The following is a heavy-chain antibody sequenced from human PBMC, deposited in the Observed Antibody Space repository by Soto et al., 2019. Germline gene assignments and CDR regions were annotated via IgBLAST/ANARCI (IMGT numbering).Heavy chain of an antibody. D-gene: IGHD2-2*01. V-gene: IGHV3-23*01. CDR1: GFTFSTYA. Sequence: GGSLRLSCAASGFTFSTYAMSWVRQAPGKGLEWVSTISDSGSTYYAGSVKGRFTISRDNSRNSLYLEMNSLRAEDTAVYYCAKNKGGNYCSRTSCLYSFDYWGQGSLVTVSS. CDR3: AKNKGGNYCSRTSCLYSFDY. CDR2: ISDSGST. J-gene: IGHJ4*02.